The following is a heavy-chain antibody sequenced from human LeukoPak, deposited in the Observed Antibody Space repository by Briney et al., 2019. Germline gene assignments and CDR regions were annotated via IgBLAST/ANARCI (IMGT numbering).Heavy chain of an antibody. J-gene: IGHJ4*02. Sequence: SETLSLTCTVSGGSISSYYWSWIRQPPGKGLEWIGYIYYSGSTNYNPSLRSRVTISVDTSKNQFSLKLSSVTAADTAVYYCGRSGYSSCPSDYWGQGTLVTVSS. CDR1: GGSISSYY. D-gene: IGHD6-13*01. V-gene: IGHV4-59*01. CDR2: IYYSGST. CDR3: GRSGYSSCPSDY.